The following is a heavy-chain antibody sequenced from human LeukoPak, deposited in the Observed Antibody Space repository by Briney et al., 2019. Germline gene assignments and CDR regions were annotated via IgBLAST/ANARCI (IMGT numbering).Heavy chain of an antibody. CDR1: GFTFDDYA. D-gene: IGHD5-24*01. CDR2: ISGDGGSS. CDR3: AAGRVEMATVSYYYGMDV. Sequence: PGGSLRLSCAASGFTFDDYAMHWVRQTPGKGLEWVSLISGDGGSSYYPDSVKGRFTISRDNSKNSLYLQMNSLRTEDTVLYYCAAGRVEMATVSYYYGMDVWGQGTTVTVSS. V-gene: IGHV3-43*02. J-gene: IGHJ6*02.